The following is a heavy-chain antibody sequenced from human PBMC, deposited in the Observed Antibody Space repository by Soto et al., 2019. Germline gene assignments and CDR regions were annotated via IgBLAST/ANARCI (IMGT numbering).Heavy chain of an antibody. CDR2: VSPGDSDT. J-gene: IGHJ4*02. Sequence: GAEVKKPGESLRISCKASGYTFTYNWIGWVRQMPGKGLEWMGIVSPGDSDTRYSPSFQGQVTISADKSISTAYLQWSSLKASDSAMYYCVRTAGSNTFYFNYWGQGTLVTVSS. CDR3: VRTAGSNTFYFNY. CDR1: GYTFTYNW. V-gene: IGHV5-51*01.